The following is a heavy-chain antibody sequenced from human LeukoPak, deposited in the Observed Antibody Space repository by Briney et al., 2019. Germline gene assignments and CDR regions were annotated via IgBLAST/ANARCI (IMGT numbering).Heavy chain of an antibody. D-gene: IGHD3-10*01. CDR3: ASREGSGTSWDY. Sequence: GGSLRLSCAASGFTFSSYAMHWVRQAPGQGLEWMGRINPNSGGTNYAQKFQGRVTMTRDTSISTAYMELSRLRSDDTAVYYCASREGSGTSWDYWGQGTLVTVSS. J-gene: IGHJ4*02. CDR1: GFTFSSYA. CDR2: INPNSGGT. V-gene: IGHV1-2*06.